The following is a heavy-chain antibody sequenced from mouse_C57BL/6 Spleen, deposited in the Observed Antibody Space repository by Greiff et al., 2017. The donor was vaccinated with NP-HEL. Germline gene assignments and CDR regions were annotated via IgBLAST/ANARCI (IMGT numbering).Heavy chain of an antibody. CDR2: ISGGGGNT. V-gene: IGHV5-9*01. CDR1: GFTFSSYT. D-gene: IGHD3-2*02. Sequence: EVMLVESGGGLVKPGGSLKLSCAASGFTFSSYTMSWVRQTPEKRLEWVATISGGGGNTYYPDSVKGRFTISRDNAKNTLYLQMSSLRSEDTALYYCARKANPNWYFDVWGTGTTVTVSS. J-gene: IGHJ1*03. CDR3: ARKANPNWYFDV.